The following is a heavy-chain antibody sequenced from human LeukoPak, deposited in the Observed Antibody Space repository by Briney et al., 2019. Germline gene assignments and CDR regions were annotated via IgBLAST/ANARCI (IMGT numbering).Heavy chain of an antibody. D-gene: IGHD3-10*01. V-gene: IGHV3-48*04. CDR1: GFTFSSYA. J-gene: IGHJ6*02. Sequence: PGGSLRLSCAASGFTFSSYAMSWVRQAPGKGLEWVSYISSSGTVIYYADSVKGRFTISRDNAKNSLYLQMNSLRAEDTAVYYCARGRYYYGSWYMDVWGQGTRSPSP. CDR2: ISSSGTVI. CDR3: ARGRYYYGSWYMDV.